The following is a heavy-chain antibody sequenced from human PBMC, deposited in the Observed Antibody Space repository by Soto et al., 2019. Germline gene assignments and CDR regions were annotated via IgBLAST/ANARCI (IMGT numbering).Heavy chain of an antibody. V-gene: IGHV4-34*01. CDR3: ARQGDYGEYEPDY. J-gene: IGHJ4*02. D-gene: IGHD4-17*01. Sequence: TLSLTCAVEYGSCCGYGWSWIRQPTGKGLELIGEINHSGSTNYNPSLKSRVTISVDTSKNQFSLKLSSVTAADTAVYYCARQGDYGEYEPDYWGQRTLVTVSS. CDR2: INHSGST. CDR1: YGSCCGYG.